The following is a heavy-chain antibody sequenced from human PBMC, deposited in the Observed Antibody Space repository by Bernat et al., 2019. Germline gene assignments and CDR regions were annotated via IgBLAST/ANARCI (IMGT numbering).Heavy chain of an antibody. CDR1: GFTFSTYG. CDR3: AKDDDRSPPSYFDY. J-gene: IGHJ4*02. D-gene: IGHD3-22*01. Sequence: EVQLLESGGGLVQPGGSLRLSCAASGFTFSTYGLTWVRQAPGKGLEWVSAISGSGDSTYYADSVKGRFTISRDNSKNTLYLQMNSLRAEDTAVYYCAKDDDRSPPSYFDYWGQGTLVTVSS. V-gene: IGHV3-23*01. CDR2: ISGSGDST.